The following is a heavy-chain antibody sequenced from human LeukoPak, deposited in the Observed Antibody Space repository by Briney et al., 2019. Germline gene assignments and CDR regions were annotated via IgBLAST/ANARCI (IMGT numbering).Heavy chain of an antibody. V-gene: IGHV1-69*13. Sequence: SVKVSCKASGGTCSSYAISWVRQAPGQGLEWMGGIIPIFGTANYAQKFQGRVTITADESTSTAYMELSSLRSEDTAVYYCARERYCGGDCPHDAFDIWGQGTMVTVSS. CDR1: GGTCSSYA. D-gene: IGHD2-21*01. J-gene: IGHJ3*02. CDR3: ARERYCGGDCPHDAFDI. CDR2: IIPIFGTA.